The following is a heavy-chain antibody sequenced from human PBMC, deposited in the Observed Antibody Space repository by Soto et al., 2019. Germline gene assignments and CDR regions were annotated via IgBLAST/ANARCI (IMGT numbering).Heavy chain of an antibody. CDR3: ARDKLDFWSGPYYMDV. D-gene: IGHD3-3*01. Sequence: EVQLVESGGGLVQPGGSLRLSCAASGFTFSSDWMSWVRQAPGKGLEWVANIKQDGSEKYYVDSVKGRFTISIDNAKNSLYLQMNSLRAEDTAVYYCARDKLDFWSGPYYMDVWGKVTTVTVSS. CDR2: IKQDGSEK. V-gene: IGHV3-7*01. J-gene: IGHJ6*03. CDR1: GFTFSSDW.